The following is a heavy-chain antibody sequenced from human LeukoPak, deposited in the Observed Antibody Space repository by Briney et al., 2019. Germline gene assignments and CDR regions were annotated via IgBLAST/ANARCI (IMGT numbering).Heavy chain of an antibody. J-gene: IGHJ5*02. D-gene: IGHD3-10*01. Sequence: PSETLSLTCTVSGGSISSGSYYWGWIRQPPGKGLEWIGSIYYSGSTYYNPSLKSRVTISVDTSKNQFPLKLSSVTAADTAVYYCARGYYGSGTWFDPWGQGTLVTVSS. CDR1: GGSISSGSYY. CDR2: IYYSGST. V-gene: IGHV4-39*06. CDR3: ARGYYGSGTWFDP.